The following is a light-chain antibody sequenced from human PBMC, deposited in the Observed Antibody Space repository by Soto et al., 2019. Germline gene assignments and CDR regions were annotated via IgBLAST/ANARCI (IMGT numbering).Light chain of an antibody. CDR3: QQYGRSPFT. Sequence: EIVLTQSPGTLSLSPGERATLSCRASQRIFNNYLAWFQQKPGLAPRLLIHGASTRASGVPDRFSGGGSGTDFVLTISRLEPEDFAVYYCQQYGRSPFTFGQGTKLQIK. CDR1: QRIFNNY. J-gene: IGKJ2*01. CDR2: GAS. V-gene: IGKV3-20*01.